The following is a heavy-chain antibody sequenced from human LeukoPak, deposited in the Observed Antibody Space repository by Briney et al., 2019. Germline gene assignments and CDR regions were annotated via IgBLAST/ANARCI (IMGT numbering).Heavy chain of an antibody. CDR1: GFTFSSYW. CDR3: VRGVAPSGRAY. CDR2: IKQDGSEK. D-gene: IGHD5-12*01. Sequence: GGSLRLSCAASGFTFSSYWMNWVRQAPGKGLEWVANIKQDGSEKYYVDSVKGRFTISRDNAKNSVYMEMNSLRAEDTAVYYCVRGVAPSGRAYWGQGTLVTVSP. V-gene: IGHV3-7*01. J-gene: IGHJ4*02.